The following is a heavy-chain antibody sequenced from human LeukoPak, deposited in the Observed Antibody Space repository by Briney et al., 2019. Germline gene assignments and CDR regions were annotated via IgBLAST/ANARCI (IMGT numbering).Heavy chain of an antibody. V-gene: IGHV1-18*01. CDR2: ISAYNGNT. D-gene: IGHD5-24*01. J-gene: IGHJ6*02. CDR3: ARGEMATIDNYYYYGMDV. Sequence: GASVKVSCKASGYTCTRYGISWVRQAPGQGLEWMGWISAYNGNTNYAQKLQGRVTMTTDTSTSTAYMELSSLRSEDTAVYYCARGEMATIDNYYYYGMDVWGQGTTVTVSS. CDR1: GYTCTRYG.